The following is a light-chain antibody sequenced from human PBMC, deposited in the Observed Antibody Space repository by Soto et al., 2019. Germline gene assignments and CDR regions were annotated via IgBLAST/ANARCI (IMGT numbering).Light chain of an antibody. CDR3: QQLNSYPLT. CDR2: AAS. Sequence: AIQLTQSPSSLYASVGDRVTITCRASQAIRTALAWYQQNPGKAPNLLIYAASTLQSGVPSRFSGSGSGTDFTLTISSLQPEDFATYYCQQLNSYPLTFGQGTRLEIK. CDR1: QAIRTA. V-gene: IGKV1-13*02. J-gene: IGKJ5*01.